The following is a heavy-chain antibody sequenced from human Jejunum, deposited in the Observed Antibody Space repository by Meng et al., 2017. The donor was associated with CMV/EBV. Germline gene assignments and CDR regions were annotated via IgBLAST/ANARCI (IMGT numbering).Heavy chain of an antibody. Sequence: DSCSSTSVALNWIRQSPSRGLEWLGRTYYRSKWNNDYAVSVKSRITISPDTSKNQFSLQLSSVTPEDTAVYYCARDPRWSSPIMMDCWGQGTLVTVSS. D-gene: IGHD3-16*01. CDR3: ARDPRWSSPIMMDC. J-gene: IGHJ4*02. V-gene: IGHV6-1*01. CDR2: TYYRSKWNN. CDR1: DSCSSTSVA.